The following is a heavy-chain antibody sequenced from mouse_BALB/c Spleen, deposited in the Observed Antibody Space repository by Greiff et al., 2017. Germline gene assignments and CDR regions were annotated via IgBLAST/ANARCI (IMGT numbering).Heavy chain of an antibody. CDR1: GYTFTNYW. V-gene: IGHV1-63*02. J-gene: IGHJ4*01. D-gene: IGHD2-3*01. Sequence: VQLQQSGAELVRPGTSVKISCKASGYTFTNYWLGWVKQRPGHGLEWIGDIYPGGGYTNYNEKFKGKATLTADTSSSTAYMQLSSLTSEYSAVYFCARCDGYYDSMDYWGQGTSVTVSS. CDR2: IYPGGGYT. CDR3: ARCDGYYDSMDY.